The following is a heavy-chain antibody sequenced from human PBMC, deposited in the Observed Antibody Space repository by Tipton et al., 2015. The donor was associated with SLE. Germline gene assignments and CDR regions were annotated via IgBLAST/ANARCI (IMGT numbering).Heavy chain of an antibody. J-gene: IGHJ4*02. D-gene: IGHD4-17*01. CDR3: ARGRRAVTQRGFDY. V-gene: IGHV4-4*07. CDR2: IYTSGST. CDR1: GGSISSYY. Sequence: TLSLTCTVSGGSISSYYWSWIRQPAGKGLEWIGRIYTSGSTNYNPSLKSRVTISVDTSKNQFSLKLSSVTAADTAVYYCARGRRAVTQRGFDYWGQETLVTVSS.